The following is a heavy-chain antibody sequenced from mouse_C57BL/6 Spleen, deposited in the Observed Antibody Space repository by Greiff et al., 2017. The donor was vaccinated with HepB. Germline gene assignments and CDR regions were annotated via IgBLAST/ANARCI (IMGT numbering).Heavy chain of an antibody. CDR1: GYTFTSYW. J-gene: IGHJ3*01. Sequence: VQLQQSGAELVMPGASVKLSCKASGYTFTSYWMHWVKQRPGQGLEWIGEIDPSDSYTNYNQKFKGKSTLTVDKSSSTADMQLSSLTSGDSAVDSCARSDGPTWCAYWGQGTLVTVSA. CDR3: ARSDGPTWCAY. CDR2: IDPSDSYT. D-gene: IGHD2-3*01. V-gene: IGHV1-69*01.